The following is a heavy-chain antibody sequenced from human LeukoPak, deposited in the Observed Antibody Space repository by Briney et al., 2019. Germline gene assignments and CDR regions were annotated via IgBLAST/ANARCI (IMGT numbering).Heavy chain of an antibody. CDR2: ISGGGGST. V-gene: IGHV3-23*01. J-gene: IGHJ5*02. D-gene: IGHD2-2*01. Sequence: GSLRLSCAASGFTFSSYVMNWVRQAPGKGLEWVSVISGGGGSTYYADSVKGRFTISRDNSKNTLFLQMNSLRAEDTAVYYCAKGGYCSSTSCYVGWFDPWGQGTLVTVSS. CDR3: AKGGYCSSTSCYVGWFDP. CDR1: GFTFSSYV.